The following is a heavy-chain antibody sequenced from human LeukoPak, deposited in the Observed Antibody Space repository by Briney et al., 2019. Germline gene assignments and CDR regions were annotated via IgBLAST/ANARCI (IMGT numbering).Heavy chain of an antibody. J-gene: IGHJ3*02. CDR1: GGTFSSYA. CDR2: IIPIFGTA. D-gene: IGHD3-9*01. V-gene: IGHV1-69*13. CDR3: ARHDTNYDILTGYYIHDAFDI. Sequence: SVRVSCNASGGTFSSYAISWVRPAPGQGLEWMGGIIPIFGTANYAQKFQGRVTITADESTSTAYMELSSLRSEDTAVYYCARHDTNYDILTGYYIHDAFDIWGEGTVDPVSS.